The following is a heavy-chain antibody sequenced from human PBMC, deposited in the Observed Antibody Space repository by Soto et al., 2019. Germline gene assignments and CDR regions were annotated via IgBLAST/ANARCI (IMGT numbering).Heavy chain of an antibody. CDR2: INHSGST. D-gene: IGHD4-17*01. J-gene: IGHJ4*02. CDR3: ARGDQTTVTTFDY. CDR1: GGSFSGYY. V-gene: IGHV4-34*01. Sequence: TSETLSLTCAVYGGSFSGYYWSWIRQPPGKGLEWIGEINHSGSTNYNPSLKSRVTISVDTSKNQFSLKLSSVTAADTAVYYCARGDQTTVTTFDYWGQGTLVTV.